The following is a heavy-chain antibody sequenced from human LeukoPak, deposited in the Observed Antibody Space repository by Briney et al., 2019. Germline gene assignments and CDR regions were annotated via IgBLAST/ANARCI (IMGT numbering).Heavy chain of an antibody. D-gene: IGHD6-25*01. J-gene: IGHJ6*03. CDR3: AREPEQRRMYYYYYYMDV. CDR2: IYTSGST. V-gene: IGHV4-4*07. Sequence: SETLSFTCTVSGGSISSYYWSWIRQPAGKGLEWIGRIYTSGSTNYNPSLKSRVTMSVDTSKNQFSLKLSSVTAADTAVYYCAREPEQRRMYYYYYYMDVWGKGTTVTVSS. CDR1: GGSISSYY.